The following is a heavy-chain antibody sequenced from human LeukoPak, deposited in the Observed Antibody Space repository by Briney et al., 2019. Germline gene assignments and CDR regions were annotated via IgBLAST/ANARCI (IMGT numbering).Heavy chain of an antibody. V-gene: IGHV4-59*01. CDR3: ARAVGATQFFDY. D-gene: IGHD1-26*01. CDR2: IYYSGST. Sequence: SETLSLTCTVSGGSISSYYWSWIRQPPGKGLEWIGCIYYSGSTNYNPSLKSRVTISVDTSRNQFSLKLSSVTAADTAVYYCARAVGATQFFDYWGQGTLVTVSS. J-gene: IGHJ4*02. CDR1: GGSISSYY.